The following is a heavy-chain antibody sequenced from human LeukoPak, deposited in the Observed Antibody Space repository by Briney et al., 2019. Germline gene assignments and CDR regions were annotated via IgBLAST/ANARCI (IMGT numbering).Heavy chain of an antibody. V-gene: IGHV3-23*01. J-gene: IGHJ4*02. D-gene: IGHD6-13*01. Sequence: PGGSLRLSCAASGFTFSSYAMSWVRQAPGKGLEWVSAISGSGGSTYYADSVKGRFTISRDNSKNTLYLQMNSLRAEDTAVYYCAKDLHIAVAGFLDYWGQGTLVTVS. CDR1: GFTFSSYA. CDR3: AKDLHIAVAGFLDY. CDR2: ISGSGGST.